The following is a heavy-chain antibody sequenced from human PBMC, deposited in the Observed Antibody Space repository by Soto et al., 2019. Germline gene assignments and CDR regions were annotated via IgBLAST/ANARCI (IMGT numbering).Heavy chain of an antibody. CDR2: TYFRSKWYN. CDR1: GDSVSSNTAS. Sequence: SQTLSLTCAISGDSVSSNTASWNWIRQSPSRGLEWLGRTYFRSKWYNDYAVSVKSRIIINPDTSNNQFSLQLNSVTPEDTAVYFCAKGDNLGPKTGYAFDSWGQGTLVTVSS. CDR3: AKGDNLGPKTGYAFDS. J-gene: IGHJ4*02. V-gene: IGHV6-1*01. D-gene: IGHD5-12*01.